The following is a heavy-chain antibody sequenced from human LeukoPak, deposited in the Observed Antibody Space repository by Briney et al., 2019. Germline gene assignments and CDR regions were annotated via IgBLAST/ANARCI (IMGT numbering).Heavy chain of an antibody. CDR1: GFTFSSCA. Sequence: PGGSLRLSCAASGFTFSSCAMSWVRQAPGEGLEWVSSITSSGAATYYADSVKGRFTISRDNSDNTLYLQMNSLRAEDTAVYYCAKDRSYSYGTDYFDYWGQGTLVTVSS. CDR2: ITSSGAAT. D-gene: IGHD5-18*01. V-gene: IGHV3-23*01. CDR3: AKDRSYSYGTDYFDY. J-gene: IGHJ4*02.